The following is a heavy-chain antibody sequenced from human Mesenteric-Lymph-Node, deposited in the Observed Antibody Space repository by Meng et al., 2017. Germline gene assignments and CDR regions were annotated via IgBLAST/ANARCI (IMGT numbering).Heavy chain of an antibody. V-gene: IGHV4-4*02. J-gene: IGHJ4*02. CDR3: ARGKQDAWELLAY. D-gene: IGHD1-26*01. CDR1: GFSISSNIR. CDR2: IDDSGST. Sequence: QRSGPGRVRLSGTLALPCVVVGFSISSNIRWTWVRQPPGKGLEWIGDIDDSGSTNYNPSLNSRISISLDKSKNHFSLKVNSVTAADTAVYYCARGKQDAWELLAYWGQGALVTVSS.